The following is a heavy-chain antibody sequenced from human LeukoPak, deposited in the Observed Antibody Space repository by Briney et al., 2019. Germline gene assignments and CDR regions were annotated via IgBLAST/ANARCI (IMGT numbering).Heavy chain of an antibody. V-gene: IGHV3-21*01. CDR2: ISSSSSYI. J-gene: IGHJ6*03. D-gene: IGHD6-6*01. CDR1: GFTFSSYS. CDR3: ARDEIAARPVSYYYYMDV. Sequence: GGSLRLSCAASGFTFSSYSMNWVRQAPGKGLEWVSSISSSSSYIYYADSVKGRFTISRDNAKNSLYLQMNSLRAEGTAVYYCARDEIAARPVSYYYYMDVWGKGTTVTVSS.